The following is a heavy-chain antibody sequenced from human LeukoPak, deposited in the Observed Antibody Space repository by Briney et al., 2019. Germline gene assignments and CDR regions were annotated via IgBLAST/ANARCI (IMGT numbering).Heavy chain of an antibody. J-gene: IGHJ5*02. CDR2: IFSRGGT. V-gene: IGHV4-39*01. CDR1: GGSISNNNYH. CDR3: ARHARGSYSTYWFDP. Sequence: SETLSLTCTVSGGSISNNNYHWAWIRQPPGKGLEWNGNIFSRGGTYYNPSLKSRVTISVDTSKNQFSLKLSSVTAADTAVYYCARHARGSYSTYWFDPWGQGTLVTVSS. D-gene: IGHD1-26*01.